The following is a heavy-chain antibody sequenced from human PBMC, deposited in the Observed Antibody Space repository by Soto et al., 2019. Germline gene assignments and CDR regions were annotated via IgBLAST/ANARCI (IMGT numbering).Heavy chain of an antibody. CDR1: GFTFTSYG. D-gene: IGHD6-13*01. CDR2: ISYDGRYK. Sequence: QVRLVESGGGVVQPGTSLRLSCAASGFTFTSYGMHWVRQAPGKGLEWVAVISYDGRYKYYGDSVKGRFTISRDNSKNTLDLQMNSLRAEDTAVYFCAKGGRTSSSWYGEGMYYWGQGTLVTVSS. J-gene: IGHJ4*02. V-gene: IGHV3-30*18. CDR3: AKGGRTSSSWYGEGMYY.